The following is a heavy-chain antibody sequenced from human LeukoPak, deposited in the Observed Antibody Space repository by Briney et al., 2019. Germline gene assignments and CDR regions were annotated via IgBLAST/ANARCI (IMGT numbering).Heavy chain of an antibody. CDR1: GGSISSSNSY. Sequence: SETLSLTCTVPGGSISSSNSYWGWIRQPPGKGLEWIGGVYNSGGTSYNPSLKSRVIISKDTSKDQVSLRLSSVTVADTAVYYCARHRVVGTTRGRGFDSWGQGTLVIVSS. D-gene: IGHD1-26*01. CDR3: ARHRVVGTTRGRGFDS. CDR2: VYNSGGT. V-gene: IGHV4-39*01. J-gene: IGHJ5*01.